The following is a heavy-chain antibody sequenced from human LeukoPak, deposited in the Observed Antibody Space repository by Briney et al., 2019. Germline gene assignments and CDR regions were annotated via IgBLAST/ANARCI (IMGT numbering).Heavy chain of an antibody. CDR2: IYYSGST. Sequence: PSETLSLTCTVSGGSMSTYYWSWIRQSPGKGLEWIGYIYYSGSTSYNPPLKSRLTISIDTSKTQFYLKLSSVTAADTAVYYCARVVYSGSWGYFDYWGQGILVPVSS. CDR3: ARVVYSGSWGYFDY. CDR1: GGSMSTYY. J-gene: IGHJ4*02. D-gene: IGHD3-10*01. V-gene: IGHV4-59*01.